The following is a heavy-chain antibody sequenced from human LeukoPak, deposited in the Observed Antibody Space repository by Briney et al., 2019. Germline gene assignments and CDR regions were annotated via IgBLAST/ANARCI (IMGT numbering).Heavy chain of an antibody. D-gene: IGHD2-21*01. V-gene: IGHV3-21*01. CDR2: ISSSSSYI. CDR1: GFTFSNFG. J-gene: IGHJ6*03. Sequence: GGSLRLSCTASGFTFSNFGINWVRQAPGKGLEWVSSISSSSSYIYYADSVKGRFTISRDNAKNSLYLQMNSLRAEDTAVYYCARGVGDIYYYYYMDVWGKGTTVTVSS. CDR3: ARGVGDIYYYYYMDV.